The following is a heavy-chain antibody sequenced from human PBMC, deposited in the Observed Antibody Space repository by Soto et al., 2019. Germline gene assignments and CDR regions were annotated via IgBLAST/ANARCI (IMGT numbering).Heavy chain of an antibody. V-gene: IGHV2-5*02. Sequence: QITLKESGPTLVKPTQTLTLTCTFSGFSLSTNGVGMGWIRQPPGKALEWLALIYWDDDKRYSPSLKNRLTISKDTSKNQVVLTLTDMDPVDTATYYCAHRRVNATVDHTKKLHWYFDLWGRGTLVTVSS. J-gene: IGHJ2*01. CDR2: IYWDDDK. CDR3: AHRRVNATVDHTKKLHWYFDL. CDR1: GFSLSTNGVG. D-gene: IGHD7-27*01.